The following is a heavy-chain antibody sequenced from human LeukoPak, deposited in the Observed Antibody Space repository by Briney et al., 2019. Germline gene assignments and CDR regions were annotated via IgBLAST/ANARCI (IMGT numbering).Heavy chain of an antibody. V-gene: IGHV3-7*01. CDR3: ARGVSSAIDW. Sequence: GVSLRLSCAAPDFAFSSYWMNWVRQAPGKGLEWVANISGDGRDTYYVGSVRGRFTISRDNADNSLYLQMHNPRGDDTAVYYCARGVSSAIDWWGQGTLVTVSS. CDR1: DFAFSSYW. D-gene: IGHD3-10*01. J-gene: IGHJ4*02. CDR2: ISGDGRDT.